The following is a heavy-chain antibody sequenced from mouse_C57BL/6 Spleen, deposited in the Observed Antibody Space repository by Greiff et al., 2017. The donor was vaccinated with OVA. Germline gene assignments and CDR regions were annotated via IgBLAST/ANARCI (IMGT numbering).Heavy chain of an antibody. J-gene: IGHJ4*01. CDR2: INPNNGGT. CDR1: GYTFTDYN. D-gene: IGHD2-2*01. CDR3: ARGGPIYYGYDEAMDY. Sequence: EVKLQESGPELVKPGASVKIPCKASGYTFTDYNMDWVKQSHGKSLEWIGDINPNNGGTIYNQKFKGKATLTVDKSSSTAYMELRSLTSEDTAVYYCARGGPIYYGYDEAMDYWGQGTSVTVSS. V-gene: IGHV1-18*01.